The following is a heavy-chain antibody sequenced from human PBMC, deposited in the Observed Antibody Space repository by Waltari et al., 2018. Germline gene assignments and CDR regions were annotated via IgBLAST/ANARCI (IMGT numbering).Heavy chain of an antibody. CDR1: GFTFSNAW. D-gene: IGHD6-19*01. J-gene: IGHJ3*02. V-gene: IGHV3-15*01. Sequence: EVQLVESGGGLVKPGGSLRLSCAASGFTFSNAWMSWVRQAPGKGLEWVGRIKSKTDGGTTDYAAPVKGRFTISRDDSKNTLYLQMNSLKTEDTAVYYCTTAYSSGWSHAFDIWGQGTMVTVSS. CDR2: IKSKTDGGTT. CDR3: TTAYSSGWSHAFDI.